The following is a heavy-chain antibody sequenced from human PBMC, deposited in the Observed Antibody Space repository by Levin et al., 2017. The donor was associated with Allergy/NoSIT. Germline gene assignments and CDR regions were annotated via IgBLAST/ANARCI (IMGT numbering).Heavy chain of an antibody. Sequence: SVKVSCKASGGTFSSYAISWVRQAPGQGLEWMGGIIPIFGTANYAQKFQGRVTITADKSTSTAYMELSSLRSEDTGVYYWARGKGNWGGNFDRWGRGTLVTVSS. V-gene: IGHV1-69*06. J-gene: IGHJ2*01. D-gene: IGHD7-27*01. CDR1: GGTFSSYA. CDR3: ARGKGNWGGNFDR. CDR2: IIPIFGTA.